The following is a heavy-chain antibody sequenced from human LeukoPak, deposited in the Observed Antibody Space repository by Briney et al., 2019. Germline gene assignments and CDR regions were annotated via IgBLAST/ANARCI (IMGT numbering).Heavy chain of an antibody. CDR3: ARDPGGYSGYDAGVWFDP. D-gene: IGHD5-12*01. Sequence: SETLSLTCTVSGGSISSSSYYWGWIRQTPGKGLECIESFRYSGNTYYNPSLKSRVTISVDTSKNQFSLKLRSVTAADTAVYYCARDPGGYSGYDAGVWFDPWGQGTLVTVSS. J-gene: IGHJ5*02. V-gene: IGHV4-39*02. CDR2: FRYSGNT. CDR1: GGSISSSSYY.